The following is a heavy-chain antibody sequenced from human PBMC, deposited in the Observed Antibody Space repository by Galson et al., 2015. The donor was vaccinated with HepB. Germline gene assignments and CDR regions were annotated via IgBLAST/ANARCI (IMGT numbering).Heavy chain of an antibody. CDR2: IYYSGNN. Sequence: QVQLQESGSGRVTPSQTLSLTCTVSGVPISSGGYSWSWIRQHPGKGLEWIGYIYYSGNNNYNPSLKSRVTISVDTSKNQFALKLSSVTAEDTALYYCARGLAAGSARACDIWCQGTMVTVSS. J-gene: IGHJ3*02. D-gene: IGHD6-13*01. V-gene: IGHV4-31*03. CDR3: ARGLAAGSARACDI. CDR1: GVPISSGGYS.